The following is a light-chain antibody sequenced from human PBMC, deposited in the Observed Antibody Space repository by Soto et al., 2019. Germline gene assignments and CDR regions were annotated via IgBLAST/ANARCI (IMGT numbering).Light chain of an antibody. CDR1: SGSIASNY. V-gene: IGLV6-57*03. CDR2: EDN. CDR3: QSYDSSNRV. Sequence: NFMLTQPHSVSGSPGKTVTISCTRSSGSIASNYVQWYQQRPGSAPTTVIYEDNQRPSGVPDRFSGSIDSSSNSASLTISGLKTEDEADYYCQSYDSSNRVFGTGTKVTVL. J-gene: IGLJ1*01.